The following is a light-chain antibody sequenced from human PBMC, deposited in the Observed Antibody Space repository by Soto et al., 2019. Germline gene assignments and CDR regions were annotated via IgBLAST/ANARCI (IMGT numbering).Light chain of an antibody. Sequence: DIQMTQSPSSLSASVGDRVTITCQASQDISKFLNWYQQKPGKAPKLLIYDASNLQTGVPSRVSGSGFGTDFTFTISSLQPEDIATYYCQQYDNLPLTFGGGTKVEIK. CDR2: DAS. V-gene: IGKV1-33*01. CDR1: QDISKF. J-gene: IGKJ4*01. CDR3: QQYDNLPLT.